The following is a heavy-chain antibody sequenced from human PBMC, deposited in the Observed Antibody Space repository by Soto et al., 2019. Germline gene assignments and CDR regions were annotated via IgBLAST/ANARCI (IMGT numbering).Heavy chain of an antibody. D-gene: IGHD5-12*01. CDR2: IIPIFGTA. Sequence: QVQLVQSGAEVKKPGSSVKVSCKASGGTFSSYAISWVRQAPGQGLEWMGGIIPIFGTANYAQKFQGRVTITEDNSTTKAYMELTTLRSEDTAVYYCAISVAKSYSYGRAVWGQGTTVTVSS. J-gene: IGHJ6*02. CDR1: GGTFSSYA. V-gene: IGHV1-69*14. CDR3: AISVAKSYSYGRAV.